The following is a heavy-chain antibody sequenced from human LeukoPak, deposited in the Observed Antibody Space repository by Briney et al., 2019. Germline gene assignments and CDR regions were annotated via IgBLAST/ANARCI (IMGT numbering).Heavy chain of an antibody. Sequence: GRSLRLSCAASGFAFSNYGMHWVRQAPGKGLEWVAIIWYDGGNEYYAESVKGRFTLSRDNSKNTLYLQMNSLRAEDTAVYYCSRDLYYGSGSPPHFNGMDVWGQGTTVTVSS. J-gene: IGHJ6*02. CDR3: SRDLYYGSGSPPHFNGMDV. CDR2: IWYDGGNE. D-gene: IGHD3-10*01. V-gene: IGHV3-33*01. CDR1: GFAFSNYG.